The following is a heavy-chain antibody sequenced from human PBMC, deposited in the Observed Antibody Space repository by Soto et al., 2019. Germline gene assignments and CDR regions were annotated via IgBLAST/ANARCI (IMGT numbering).Heavy chain of an antibody. V-gene: IGHV3-23*01. Sequence: EAQLSESGGGLIQPGGSLRLSCVASGLTFRNFAMNWVRQAPGKGLEWVSGTSGSGGSTSYGDSVKRRFIISRDNSKSSLYLQMNSLSVEDTAVYYCASLYCSGGICEAAAFDVWGPGTRVTLSS. J-gene: IGHJ3*01. D-gene: IGHD2-15*01. CDR3: ASLYCSGGICEAAAFDV. CDR1: GLTFRNFA. CDR2: TSGSGGST.